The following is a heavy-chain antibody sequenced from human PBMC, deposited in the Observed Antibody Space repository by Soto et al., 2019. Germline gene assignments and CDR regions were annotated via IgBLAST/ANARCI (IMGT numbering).Heavy chain of an antibody. D-gene: IGHD6-19*01. V-gene: IGHV1-58*01. CDR1: GFTFTSSA. Sequence: SVNVSCKASGFTFTSSAVQWVRQARGQRLEWIGWIVVGSGNTNYAQKFQERVTITRDMSTSTAYMELSSLRSEDTAVYYCAAGLVAVAGTPASGDYWGQGTLVTVSS. CDR3: AAGLVAVAGTPASGDY. CDR2: IVVGSGNT. J-gene: IGHJ4*02.